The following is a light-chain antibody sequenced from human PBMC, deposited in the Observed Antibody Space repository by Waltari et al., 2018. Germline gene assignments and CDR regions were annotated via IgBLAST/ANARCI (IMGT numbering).Light chain of an antibody. V-gene: IGLV2-14*01. Sequence: QSALTQPASVSGSPGQSITISCTGTTSDVGTYNYVSWYQQHPGKAPKLMIYEVSNRPSGVSNRFSGSKSGNTASLTISGRQAGDEADYYGSSYTSSSSYVFGTGTKVTVL. J-gene: IGLJ1*01. CDR3: SSYTSSSSYV. CDR2: EVS. CDR1: TSDVGTYNY.